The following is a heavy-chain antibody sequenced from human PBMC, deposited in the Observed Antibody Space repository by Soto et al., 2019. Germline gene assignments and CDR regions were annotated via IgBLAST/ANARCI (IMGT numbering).Heavy chain of an antibody. CDR1: GDTFTSYA. CDR3: ARGPRGCYYYDSSGYKDY. J-gene: IGHJ4*02. Sequence: ASVKVSCKASGDTFTSYAMHWVRQAPGQRLEWMGWINAGNGNTKYSQKFQGRVTITRDTSASKAYMELSSLRSEDKAVYYCARGPRGCYYYDSSGYKDYWGQGNRVTVPS. V-gene: IGHV1-3*01. D-gene: IGHD3-22*01. CDR2: INAGNGNT.